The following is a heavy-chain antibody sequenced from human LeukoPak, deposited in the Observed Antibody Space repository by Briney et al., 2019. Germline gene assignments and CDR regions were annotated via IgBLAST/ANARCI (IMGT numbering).Heavy chain of an antibody. Sequence: GGSLRLSCAASGFTFSSYGMHWVRQAPGKGLEWVAVIWYDGSNKYYADSVKGRFTISRDNSKNTLYLQMNSLRAEDTAVYYCARDGLMTTVVTPAFDIWGQGTMVTVSS. CDR2: IWYDGSNK. CDR3: ARDGLMTTVVTPAFDI. V-gene: IGHV3-33*01. J-gene: IGHJ3*02. CDR1: GFTFSSYG. D-gene: IGHD4-23*01.